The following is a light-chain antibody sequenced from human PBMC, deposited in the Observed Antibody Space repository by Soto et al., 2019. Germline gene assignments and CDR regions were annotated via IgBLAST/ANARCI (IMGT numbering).Light chain of an antibody. Sequence: DIQLTQSPSFLSASVGDRVTITCRASQGISSYLAWYQQKPGKAPKLLIYAASTLQSGFPSRFSGSGSGTEFTLTISSLQTEDFATYYFQQLNSYPLTFGGGTKVEIK. CDR1: QGISSY. V-gene: IGKV1-9*01. CDR3: QQLNSYPLT. CDR2: AAS. J-gene: IGKJ4*01.